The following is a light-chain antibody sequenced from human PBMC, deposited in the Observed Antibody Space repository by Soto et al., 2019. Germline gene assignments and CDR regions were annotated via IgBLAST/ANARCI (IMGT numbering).Light chain of an antibody. J-gene: IGKJ1*01. CDR1: QTISTY. Sequence: IQMTQSPSSLAASVGDRITITCRASQTISTYVNWYRQKSGAAPELLMYDASTLQGGVPSRFSGGASGTDFTLTIRSLQLEDFATYYCQQTYNTPLTFGQGTKVEIK. CDR2: DAS. V-gene: IGKV1-39*01. CDR3: QQTYNTPLT.